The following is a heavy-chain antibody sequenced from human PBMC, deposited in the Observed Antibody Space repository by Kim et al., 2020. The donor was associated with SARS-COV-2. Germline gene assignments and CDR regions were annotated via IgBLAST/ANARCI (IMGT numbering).Heavy chain of an antibody. Sequence: SVKVSCKASGGPFRTYGISWVRQAPGQGLEWMGGIIPIFRTPHYAENFQGRVTITADESTNTVYMELSTLKSEDTAVYYFARNVKEIEHVPNWFDPWGQGTLVTVSS. V-gene: IGHV1-69*13. CDR2: IIPIFRTP. J-gene: IGHJ5*02. CDR3: ARNVKEIEHVPNWFDP. CDR1: GGPFRTYG. D-gene: IGHD6-6*01.